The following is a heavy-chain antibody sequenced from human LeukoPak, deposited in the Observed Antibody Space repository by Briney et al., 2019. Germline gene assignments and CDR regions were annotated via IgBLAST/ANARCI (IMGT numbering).Heavy chain of an antibody. CDR3: ARLASGSYGPLTPFDY. D-gene: IGHD1-26*01. CDR1: GGSISSGDYY. J-gene: IGHJ4*02. CDR2: IYNNGRT. V-gene: IGHV4-30-4*01. Sequence: PSETLSLTCTVSGGSISSGDYYWSWIRQPPGKGLEWIGYIYNNGRTYYNPSLKSRVTISVDTSKNLFSLKVSSVTAADAAVYYSARLASGSYGPLTPFDYWGQGTLATVSS.